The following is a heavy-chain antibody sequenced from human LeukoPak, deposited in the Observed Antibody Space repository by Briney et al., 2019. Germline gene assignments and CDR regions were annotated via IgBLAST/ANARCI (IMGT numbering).Heavy chain of an antibody. CDR1: GGSISSSGFC. CDR3: ARHKSGYDFFDY. J-gene: IGHJ4*02. Sequence: SETLSLTCTVSGGSISSSGFCWGWIRQPPGKGLEWIGCVYNSGTTYCNPSLRSRVTMSVDTPKNQFSLKVSSVTAADTAVYYCARHKSGYDFFDYWGQGTLVTVSS. V-gene: IGHV4-39*01. CDR2: VYNSGTT. D-gene: IGHD5-12*01.